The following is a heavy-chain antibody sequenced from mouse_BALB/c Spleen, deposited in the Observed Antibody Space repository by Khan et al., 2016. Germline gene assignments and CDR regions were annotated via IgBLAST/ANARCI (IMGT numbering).Heavy chain of an antibody. V-gene: IGHV1S81*02. Sequence: QVQLQQSGAELVKPGASVKLSCKASGYTFTSYYMYWVKQRPGQGLEWIGEINPSNGGTNFNEKFKSKATLTVDKSSSTAYMQLSSLTSEDSAVYYCTSYYRYAMDYWGQGTSVTVSS. CDR2: INPSNGGT. D-gene: IGHD2-14*01. CDR3: TSYYRYAMDY. J-gene: IGHJ4*01. CDR1: GYTFTSYY.